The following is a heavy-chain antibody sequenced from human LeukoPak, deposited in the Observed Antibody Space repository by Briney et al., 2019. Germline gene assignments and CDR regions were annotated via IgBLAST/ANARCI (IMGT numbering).Heavy chain of an antibody. D-gene: IGHD7-27*01. CDR1: GFTFSSYA. CDR3: ARAREGLGIPNWFDP. V-gene: IGHV3-30*01. CDR2: ISYDGSNK. Sequence: GGSLRLSCAASGFTFSSYAMHWVRQAPGKGLEWVAVISYDGSNKYYADPVKGRFTISRDNSKNTLYLQMNSLRAEDTAVYYCARAREGLGIPNWFDPWGQGTLVTVSS. J-gene: IGHJ5*02.